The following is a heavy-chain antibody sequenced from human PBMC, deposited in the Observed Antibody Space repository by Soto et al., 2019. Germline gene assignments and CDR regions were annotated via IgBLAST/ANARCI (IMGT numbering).Heavy chain of an antibody. Sequence: QVQLQESGPGLVKPSQTLSLTCTVSGGSISSGGYYWSWILQHPGKGLEWIGYIYYSGSTYYNPSLNSPVTRSVDTSKNQFSLKLSSVTAADTAVYYCARVIVVVPAATLSVRKDYYYYYMDVWGKGTTVTVSS. CDR3: ARVIVVVPAATLSVRKDYYYYYMDV. J-gene: IGHJ6*03. CDR1: GGSISSGGYY. D-gene: IGHD2-2*01. V-gene: IGHV4-31*01. CDR2: IYYSGST.